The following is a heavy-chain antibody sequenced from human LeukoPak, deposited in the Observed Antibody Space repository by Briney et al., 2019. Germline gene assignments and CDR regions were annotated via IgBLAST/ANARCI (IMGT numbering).Heavy chain of an antibody. Sequence: SETLSLTCTVSGGSFSSSNWWSWVRQPPGKGLEWIGEIYHSGSTNYNPSLKSRVTISVDKSKNQFSLKLSSVTAADTAVYYCARAPSYGSGSRVDYWGQGTLVTVSS. CDR1: GGSFSSSNW. V-gene: IGHV4-4*02. CDR2: IYHSGST. J-gene: IGHJ4*02. CDR3: ARAPSYGSGSRVDY. D-gene: IGHD3-10*01.